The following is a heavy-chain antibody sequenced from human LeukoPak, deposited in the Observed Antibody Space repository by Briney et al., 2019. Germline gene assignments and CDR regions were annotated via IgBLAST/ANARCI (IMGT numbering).Heavy chain of an antibody. V-gene: IGHV3-72*01. J-gene: IGHJ6*02. CDR3: TTDVIDYDFWSGYFTQYYYYGMDV. CDR1: GFPFSDHY. Sequence: GGSLRLSCAGSGFPFSDHYMDWVRQAPGKELEWVGRSRNKARSYTTDYAASVKGRFTISRDGSKNSVFLQMNSLKTEDTAVYYCTTDVIDYDFWSGYFTQYYYYGMDVWGQGTTVTVSS. CDR2: SRNKARSYTT. D-gene: IGHD3-3*01.